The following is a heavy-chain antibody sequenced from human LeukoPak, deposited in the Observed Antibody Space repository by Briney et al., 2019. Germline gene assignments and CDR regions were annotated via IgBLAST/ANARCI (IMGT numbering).Heavy chain of an antibody. CDR2: IYYSGST. D-gene: IGHD6-13*01. V-gene: IGHV4-39*07. J-gene: IGHJ5*02. Sequence: SGTLSLTCVVSNGSISSGTYYWAWIRQPPGKGLEWIGSIYYSGSTYYNPSLKSRVTMSVDTPKNQFSLELSSVTAADTAVYYCARPSGSSWYAYYFDPWGQGSLVTVSS. CDR1: NGSISSGTYY. CDR3: ARPSGSSWYAYYFDP.